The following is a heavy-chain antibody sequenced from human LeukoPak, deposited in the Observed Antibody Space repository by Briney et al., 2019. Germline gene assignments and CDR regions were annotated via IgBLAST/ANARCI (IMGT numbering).Heavy chain of an antibody. J-gene: IGHJ4*02. D-gene: IGHD1-26*01. Sequence: GGSLRLSCAASGFSFDSFAMTWVRQAPGKGLECVSGISGSGGSTYYADSVKGRFTISRDNFKNTVHLQMNSLRAEDTAVYYCAKDATPYYWGQGTLVTVSS. CDR2: ISGSGGST. V-gene: IGHV3-23*01. CDR1: GFSFDSFA. CDR3: AKDATPYY.